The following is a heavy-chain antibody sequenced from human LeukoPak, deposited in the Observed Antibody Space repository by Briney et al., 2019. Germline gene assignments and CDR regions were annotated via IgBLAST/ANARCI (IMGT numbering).Heavy chain of an antibody. CDR3: ARLREIPVFGVVTKSTSYFDY. J-gene: IGHJ4*02. Sequence: PGGSLRLSCVASGFSVSNNYMTWVRQAPGKGLEWVSTIYYGGSKYYADSVRGRFTISRDDSKNTLFLQMNSLRAEDTAVYYCARLREIPVFGVVTKSTSYFDYWGQGTLVTVSS. CDR1: GFSVSNNY. D-gene: IGHD3-3*01. CDR2: IYYGGSK. V-gene: IGHV3-53*01.